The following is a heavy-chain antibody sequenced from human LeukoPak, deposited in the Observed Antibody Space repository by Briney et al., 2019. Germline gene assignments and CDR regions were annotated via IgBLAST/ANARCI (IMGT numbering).Heavy chain of an antibody. CDR1: GFTFSGSA. CDR3: TRWAENDAFDI. CDR2: IRSKTNNYAT. V-gene: IGHV3-73*01. Sequence: RPGGSLRLSCAASGFTFSGSAMHWVRQASGKGLEWVGQIRSKTNNYATTYAASVKGRFTISRDESKNTAYLQMNSLKNEDTAVYYCTRWAENDAFDIWGQGTMVTVSS. J-gene: IGHJ3*02.